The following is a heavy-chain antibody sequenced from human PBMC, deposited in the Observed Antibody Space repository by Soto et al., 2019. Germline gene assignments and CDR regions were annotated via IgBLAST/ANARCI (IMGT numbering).Heavy chain of an antibody. D-gene: IGHD6-6*01. Sequence: PGGSLRLSCAASGFTFSSYSMNWVRQAPGKGLEWVSSISSSSSYIYYADSVKGRFTISRDNAKNSLYLQMNSLRAEDTAVYYCARWGYSRSEPPTYWGQGTLVTVSS. CDR3: ARWGYSRSEPPTY. V-gene: IGHV3-21*01. J-gene: IGHJ1*01. CDR2: ISSSSSYI. CDR1: GFTFSSYS.